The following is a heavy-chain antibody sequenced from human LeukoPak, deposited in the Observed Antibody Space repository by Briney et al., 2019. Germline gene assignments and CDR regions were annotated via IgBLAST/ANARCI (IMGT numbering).Heavy chain of an antibody. CDR2: ISYSGST. Sequence: SVTLSLTCAVSDYSISSGYYWGWIRQPPGKGLEWIGSISYSGSTYYNPSLKSRVTISVDTSKNQFSLKLSSVTAADTAVYYCAKQPRFCSGGSCYSHWDFDLWGRGTLVTVSS. J-gene: IGHJ2*01. D-gene: IGHD2-15*01. V-gene: IGHV4-38-2*01. CDR1: DYSISSGYY. CDR3: AKQPRFCSGGSCYSHWDFDL.